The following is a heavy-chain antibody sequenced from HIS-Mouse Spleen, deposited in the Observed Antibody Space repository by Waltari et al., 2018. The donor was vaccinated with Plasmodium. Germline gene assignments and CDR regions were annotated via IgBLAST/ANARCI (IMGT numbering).Heavy chain of an antibody. CDR1: GGSISSSSYY. D-gene: IGHD1-26*01. J-gene: IGHJ4*02. CDR2: IYYSGIT. V-gene: IGHV4-39*01. Sequence: QLQLQESGPGLVKPSETLSLTCTVSGGSISSSSYYWGWIRQPPGKGLEWIGSIYYSGITYYNPSLKSRVTISVDTSKNQFSQKLSSVTAADTAVYYCARRGGSYYYFDYWGQGTLVTVSS. CDR3: ARRGGSYYYFDY.